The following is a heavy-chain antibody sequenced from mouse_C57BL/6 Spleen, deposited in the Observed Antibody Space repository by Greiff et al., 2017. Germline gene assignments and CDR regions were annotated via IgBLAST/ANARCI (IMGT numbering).Heavy chain of an antibody. CDR3: ASYYRNAMDY. Sequence: VHLVESAPGLVAPSQSLSITCTVSGFSLTSYAISWVRQPPGKGLELLGVIWTGGGTNYNSALKSRLSISKDNSKSQVFLKMNSLQTDDTARYYCASYYRNAMDYWGQGTSVTVSS. CDR2: IWTGGGT. D-gene: IGHD2-14*01. J-gene: IGHJ4*01. CDR1: GFSLTSYA. V-gene: IGHV2-9-1*01.